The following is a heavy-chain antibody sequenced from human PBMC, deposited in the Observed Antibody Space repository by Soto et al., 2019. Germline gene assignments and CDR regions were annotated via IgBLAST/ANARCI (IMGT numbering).Heavy chain of an antibody. D-gene: IGHD6-19*01. V-gene: IGHV1-18*04. CDR1: GXTYTGYY. Sequence: ASVKVSCTASGXTYTGYYRHWVRQAPGQGLEWMGWISANNGDTNYAQKLQGRVTMTTDTSTSTAYMELRSLRSDDTAVYYCARDSGIAVAGNIDYWGQGTLVTVSS. J-gene: IGHJ4*02. CDR3: ARDSGIAVAGNIDY. CDR2: ISANNGDT.